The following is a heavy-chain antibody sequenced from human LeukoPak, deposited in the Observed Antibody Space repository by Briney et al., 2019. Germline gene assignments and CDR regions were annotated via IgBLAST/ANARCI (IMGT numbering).Heavy chain of an antibody. CDR2: TKPDGTAE. CDR1: GFTFRNYW. J-gene: IGHJ4*02. V-gene: IGHV3-7*01. CDR3: ARDGGLHTNFDY. Sequence: GGSLRLSCAASGFTFRNYWMGWVRQAPGKGLEWVANTKPDGTAEYYADSVRGRYTTSRDNANNFLYLQMNSLRGEDTAVYYCARDGGLHTNFDYWGQGTLVTVSS. D-gene: IGHD2-15*01.